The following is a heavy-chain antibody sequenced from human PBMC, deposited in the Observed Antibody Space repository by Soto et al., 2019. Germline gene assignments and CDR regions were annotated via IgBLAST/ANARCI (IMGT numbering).Heavy chain of an antibody. CDR1: GDSISNYY. Sequence: PSETLSLTCTVSGDSISNYYWSWIRQPPGKGLEWIGYIYYSGSTNYNPSLKSRVTISVDTSKNQFSLKLSSVTAADTAVYYCARRAVAGTVGYDYWGQGTLVTVSS. D-gene: IGHD6-19*01. CDR2: IYYSGST. V-gene: IGHV4-59*01. CDR3: ARRAVAGTVGYDY. J-gene: IGHJ4*02.